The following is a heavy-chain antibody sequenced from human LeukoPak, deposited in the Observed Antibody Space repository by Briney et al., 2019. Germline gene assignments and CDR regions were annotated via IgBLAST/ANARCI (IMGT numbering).Heavy chain of an antibody. D-gene: IGHD6-13*01. CDR1: GGSISSYC. J-gene: IGHJ3*02. V-gene: IGHV4-59*08. CDR2: IYYSGST. CDR3: ARRFVGYDSSWGASDI. Sequence: SETLSLTCIVSGGSISSYCWSWIRQPPGKGLEWIGYIYYSGSTNYNPSLKSRVTISVDTSKNQFSLKLSSVTAADTAVYYCARRFVGYDSSWGASDIWGQGTMVTVSS.